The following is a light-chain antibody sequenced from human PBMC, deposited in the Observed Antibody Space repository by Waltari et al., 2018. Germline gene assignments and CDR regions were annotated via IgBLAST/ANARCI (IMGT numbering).Light chain of an antibody. Sequence: QSALTQPASVSGSPGQSVTISCTGTSSDVGSYNLVSWYQQHPGEAPKLIIYEVTKRPSGVSYRFSGSKSGNTASLAISGLQAEDEADYYCCSHAGSSTLVFGGGTKLTVL. V-gene: IGLV2-23*02. CDR3: CSHAGSSTLV. CDR1: SSDVGSYNL. J-gene: IGLJ3*02. CDR2: EVT.